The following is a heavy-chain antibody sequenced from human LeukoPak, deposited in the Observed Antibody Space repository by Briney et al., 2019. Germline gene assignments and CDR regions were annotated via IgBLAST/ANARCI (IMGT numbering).Heavy chain of an antibody. CDR3: AKDRVVAGTTGAFDI. J-gene: IGHJ3*02. D-gene: IGHD6-19*01. CDR1: GFPFSSYG. Sequence: PGGSLRLSCAASGFPFSSYGMHWVRQAPGKGLEWVAFIRYDGSNKYYADSVKGRFTISRDNSKNTLYLQMNSLRAEDTAVYYCAKDRVVAGTTGAFDIWGQGTMVTVSS. CDR2: IRYDGSNK. V-gene: IGHV3-30*02.